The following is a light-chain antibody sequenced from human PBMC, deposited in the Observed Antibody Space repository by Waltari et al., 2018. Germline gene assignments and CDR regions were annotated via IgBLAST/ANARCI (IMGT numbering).Light chain of an antibody. CDR1: QDIANY. CDR3: QQYDHMPIT. J-gene: IGKJ5*01. CDR2: DAS. Sequence: DTQMTQSPPSLSASVGDRVTITCQASQDIANYLGWYQKKPGKAPKLLIYDASTLATGFPSRFSGRVSGTDFTLVITGLQPEDVATYYCQQYDHMPITFGQGTRAEIE. V-gene: IGKV1-33*01.